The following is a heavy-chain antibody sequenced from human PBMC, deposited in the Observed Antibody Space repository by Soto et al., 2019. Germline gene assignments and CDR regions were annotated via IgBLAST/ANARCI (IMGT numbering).Heavy chain of an antibody. CDR1: GFTFSNYA. Sequence: EVQLLESGGGLVQPGGSLRLSCAASGFTFSNYAMSWVRQAPGKGLEWVSAIVGGGDSTYYADSEKGRFTISRDNSKNTLHLQMNSLRAEDTAVYFCAKESRGIAPTVTGYWGQGTLVTVSS. CDR3: AKESRGIAPTVTGY. CDR2: IVGGGDST. D-gene: IGHD6-13*01. V-gene: IGHV3-23*01. J-gene: IGHJ4*02.